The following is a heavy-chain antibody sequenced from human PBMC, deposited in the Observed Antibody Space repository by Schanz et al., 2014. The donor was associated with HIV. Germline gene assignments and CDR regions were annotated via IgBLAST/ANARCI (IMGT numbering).Heavy chain of an antibody. CDR1: GDTFTGDF. Sequence: QVQLVQSGAEVKKPGASVKVSCKASGDTFTGDFMHWVRQAPGQGLEWMGWISAYNGKTNYARKVQGRVTMTTDTSTTTAYMELRSLRSDDTAVYYCARGARYGMDVWGQGTTVTVSS. CDR2: ISAYNGKT. V-gene: IGHV1-18*04. CDR3: ARGARYGMDV. J-gene: IGHJ6*02.